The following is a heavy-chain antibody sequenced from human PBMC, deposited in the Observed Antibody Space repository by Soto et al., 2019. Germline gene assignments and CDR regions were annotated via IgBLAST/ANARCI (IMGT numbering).Heavy chain of an antibody. J-gene: IGHJ6*02. D-gene: IGHD3-10*01. CDR2: IHYTGST. CDR3: ARDHRSLGDYYGIDV. Sequence: SETLSLTCSVSADSISIIVFYWSWILQHPWKALEWIGYIHYTGSTSYNPSLKSRLAISLDASKNQFSLSLSSVTSADTAVYYCARDHRSLGDYYGIDVWDQGTTVTVSS. V-gene: IGHV4-31*03. CDR1: ADSISIIVFY.